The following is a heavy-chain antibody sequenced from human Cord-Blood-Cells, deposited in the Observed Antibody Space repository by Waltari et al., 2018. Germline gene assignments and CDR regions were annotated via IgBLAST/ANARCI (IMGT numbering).Heavy chain of an antibody. Sequence: QLQLQESGPGLVKPSETLSLTCTVSGGSISSSSYYWGWIRQPPGKGLEWIGSIYYSGSTYYNPPLKIRVTISVDTSKNQFSLKLSSVTAADTAVYYCARSANDFWSGYYFDYWGQGTLVTVSS. V-gene: IGHV4-39*01. J-gene: IGHJ4*02. D-gene: IGHD3-3*01. CDR3: ARSANDFWSGYYFDY. CDR1: GGSISSSSYY. CDR2: IYYSGST.